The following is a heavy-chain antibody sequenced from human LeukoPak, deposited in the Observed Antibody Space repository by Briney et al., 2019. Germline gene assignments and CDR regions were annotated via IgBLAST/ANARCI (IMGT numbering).Heavy chain of an antibody. CDR2: IYYSGST. V-gene: IGHV4-59*12. CDR3: ARDLDGAFDY. J-gene: IGHJ4*02. D-gene: IGHD1-26*01. CDR1: GGSIDGYY. Sequence: ASETLSLTCTVSGGSIDGYYWSWIRQSPGKGLEWIGSIYYSGSTYYNPSLKSRVAISVDTSKNQFSLKLSSVTAADTAVYYCARDLDGAFDYWGQGTLVTVSS.